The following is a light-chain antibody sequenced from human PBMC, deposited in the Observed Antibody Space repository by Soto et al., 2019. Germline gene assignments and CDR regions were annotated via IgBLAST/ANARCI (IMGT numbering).Light chain of an antibody. CDR1: QTIRSW. Sequence: DIQMTQSPSTLSASVGDRVTITCRASQTIRSWLAWYQQKPGKAPNLLIYKASSLESGGPSRLSGSGSGTEFTLTISSLQPDDFATYYCQQYDSLWTFGQGTKVQI. CDR3: QQYDSLWT. V-gene: IGKV1-5*03. J-gene: IGKJ1*01. CDR2: KAS.